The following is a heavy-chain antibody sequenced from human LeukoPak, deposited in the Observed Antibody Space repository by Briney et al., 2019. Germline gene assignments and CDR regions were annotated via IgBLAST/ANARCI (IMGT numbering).Heavy chain of an antibody. V-gene: IGHV4-34*01. CDR3: ARGLVVARHDAFDI. CDR1: GGSFSGYY. Sequence: PSETLSLTCAVYGGSFSGYYWSWIRQPPGKGLEWFGEINHSGSTNYNPSLKSRVTISVDTSKNQFSLKLSSVTAADTAVYHCARGLVVARHDAFDIWGQGTMVTVSS. CDR2: INHSGST. D-gene: IGHD2-21*01. J-gene: IGHJ3*02.